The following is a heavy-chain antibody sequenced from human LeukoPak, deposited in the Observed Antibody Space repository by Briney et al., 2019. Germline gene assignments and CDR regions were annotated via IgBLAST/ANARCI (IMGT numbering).Heavy chain of an antibody. CDR2: IYHSGSA. CDR1: GGSISSGAYY. V-gene: IGHV4-31*03. Sequence: PSQTLSLTCTVSGGSISSGAYYWNWIRQHPGKGLEWIGYIYHSGSAYYNPSLKSRITISVDTSKNHFSLKLSSVTAADTAVYYCATSGYSSSWLGVFGYWGQGTLVAVSS. D-gene: IGHD6-13*01. CDR3: ATSGYSSSWLGVFGY. J-gene: IGHJ4*02.